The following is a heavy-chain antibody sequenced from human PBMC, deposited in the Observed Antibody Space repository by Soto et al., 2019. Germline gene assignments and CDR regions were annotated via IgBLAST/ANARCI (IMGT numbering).Heavy chain of an antibody. J-gene: IGHJ4*02. Sequence: GGSLRLSCAASGFTFSSYAMSWVRLAPGKGLEWVSGISASGGSTYYADSVKGRFTISRDNSKNTLYLQMNSLRADDTALYYCAKDHDFWSGYYTGFDYWGQGTLVTVSS. CDR2: ISASGGST. CDR1: GFTFSSYA. D-gene: IGHD3-3*01. V-gene: IGHV3-23*01. CDR3: AKDHDFWSGYYTGFDY.